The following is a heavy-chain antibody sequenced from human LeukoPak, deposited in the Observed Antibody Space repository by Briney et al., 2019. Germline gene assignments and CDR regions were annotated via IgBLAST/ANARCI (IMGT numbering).Heavy chain of an antibody. CDR2: ISGGGGST. CDR3: AKSRCYGDYEFDY. CDR1: GFTFNSYA. D-gene: IGHD4-17*01. V-gene: IGHV3-23*01. Sequence: GGSLRLSCAASGFTFNSYAMSWVRQAPGKGLEWVSTISGGGGSTYYAVSVKGRFTISSDNSKNTLKLQMTSLRAEDTAVYYCAKSRCYGDYEFDYWGQGTLVTVSS. J-gene: IGHJ4*02.